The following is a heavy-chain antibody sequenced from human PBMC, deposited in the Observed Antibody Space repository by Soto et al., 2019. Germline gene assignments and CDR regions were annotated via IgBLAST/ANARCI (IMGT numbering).Heavy chain of an antibody. J-gene: IGHJ6*02. V-gene: IGHV3-23*01. D-gene: IGHD2-15*01. Sequence: EVQLLESGGGLVQPGGSLRLFCAACGFTFGIHAMSWIRQAPGKGLEWVSFISGSGGSTYYADSVKGRFTISRDNSKKTLYLQMNSLRGEDTAVYYCGKGSAATNYFYYATDVWGQGTTVTVSS. CDR2: ISGSGGST. CDR3: GKGSAATNYFYYATDV. CDR1: GFTFGIHA.